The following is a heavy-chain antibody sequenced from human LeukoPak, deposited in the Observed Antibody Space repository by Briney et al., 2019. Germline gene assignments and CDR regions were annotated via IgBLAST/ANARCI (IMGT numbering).Heavy chain of an antibody. CDR3: ARHEPEHFSYGDYGLGY. CDR1: GYSFTSYW. CDR2: IDPSDSYT. D-gene: IGHD4-17*01. V-gene: IGHV5-10-1*01. Sequence: GESLKISCKGSGYSFTSYWISWVRQMPGKGLEWMGRIDPSDSYTNYSPSFQGHVTISAGKSISTAYLQWSSLKASDTAMYYCARHEPEHFSYGDYGLGYWGQGTLVTVSS. J-gene: IGHJ4*02.